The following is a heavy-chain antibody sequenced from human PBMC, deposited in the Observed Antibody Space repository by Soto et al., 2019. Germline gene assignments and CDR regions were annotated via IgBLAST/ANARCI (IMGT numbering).Heavy chain of an antibody. Sequence: SETLSLTCTVSGGSISSGGYYWSWIRQHPGKGLEWIGYIYYSGSTYYNPSLKSRVTISVDTSKNQFSLKLSSVTAADTAVYYCARKRYCTNGVCYNFDYWGQGTLVTVSS. J-gene: IGHJ4*02. CDR3: ARKRYCTNGVCYNFDY. CDR1: GGSISSGGYY. D-gene: IGHD2-8*01. CDR2: IYYSGST. V-gene: IGHV4-31*03.